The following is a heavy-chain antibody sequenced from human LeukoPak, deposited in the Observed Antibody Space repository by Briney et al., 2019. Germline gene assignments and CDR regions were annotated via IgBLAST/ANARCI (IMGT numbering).Heavy chain of an antibody. Sequence: ASVKVSCKASGYTFTGYYMHWVRQAPGQGLEWMGWINPNSGGTNYAQKFQGRVTMTRDTSISTAYMELSRLRSDDTAVYYCARDTDYYVSGHFDYWGQGTLVTVSS. V-gene: IGHV1-2*02. D-gene: IGHD3-22*01. CDR3: ARDTDYYVSGHFDY. CDR1: GYTFTGYY. CDR2: INPNSGGT. J-gene: IGHJ4*02.